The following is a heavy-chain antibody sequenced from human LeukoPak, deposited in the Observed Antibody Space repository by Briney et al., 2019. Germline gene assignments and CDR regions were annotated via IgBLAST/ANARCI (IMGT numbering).Heavy chain of an antibody. D-gene: IGHD3-10*01. CDR3: ATNILVRDIINWFDP. V-gene: IGHV1-2*02. CDR1: GYTFNGYY. CDR2: SKPNSGGT. Sequence: ASVKVSCKSTGYTFNGYYMHRARQAPGQGLELMGWSKPNSGGTRSAKKYQGRVTRTRDTSISTAYMELSSLRYDDTAVYYCATNILVRDIINWFDPWGQGTLVTVSS. J-gene: IGHJ5*02.